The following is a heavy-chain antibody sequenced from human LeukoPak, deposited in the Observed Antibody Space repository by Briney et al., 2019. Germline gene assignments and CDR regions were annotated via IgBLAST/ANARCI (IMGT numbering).Heavy chain of an antibody. CDR3: ARPHSSTRFDAFDI. CDR2: IYYSGST. Sequence: SETLSLTCTVSGGSISSYYWSWIRQPPGKGLEWIGYIYYSGSTNYNPSLKSRVTISVDTSKNQFSLKLSSVTAADTAVYYCARPHSSTRFDAFDIWGQGTMVTVSS. D-gene: IGHD2-2*01. CDR1: GGSISSYY. V-gene: IGHV4-59*08. J-gene: IGHJ3*02.